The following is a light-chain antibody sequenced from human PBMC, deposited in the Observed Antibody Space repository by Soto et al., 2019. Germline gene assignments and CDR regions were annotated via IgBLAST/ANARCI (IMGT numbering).Light chain of an antibody. Sequence: EFVLTQSPATLSLSPGDRAALSCKASQSVHNFLAWYQQKPGQAPRLLIYGASNRAAGIPARFSGSGSGTDFTLTISSLEPEDFAVYYCQQYGSSPPRTFGQGTKVDIK. CDR3: QQYGSSPPRT. J-gene: IGKJ1*01. CDR1: QSVHNF. CDR2: GAS. V-gene: IGKV3-11*01.